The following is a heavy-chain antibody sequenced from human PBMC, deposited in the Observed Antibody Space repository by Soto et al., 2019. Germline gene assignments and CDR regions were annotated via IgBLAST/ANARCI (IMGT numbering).Heavy chain of an antibody. Sequence: GASVKVSCKASGYTFTGYYMHWVRQAPGQGLEWMGWINPNSGGTNYAQKFQGRVTMTRDTSISTAYMELSRLRSDDTAVYYCARDRTRYGPIKNWFDPWGQGTLVTVSS. CDR3: ARDRTRYGPIKNWFDP. CDR2: INPNSGGT. CDR1: GYTFTGYY. V-gene: IGHV1-2*02. D-gene: IGHD3-16*01. J-gene: IGHJ5*02.